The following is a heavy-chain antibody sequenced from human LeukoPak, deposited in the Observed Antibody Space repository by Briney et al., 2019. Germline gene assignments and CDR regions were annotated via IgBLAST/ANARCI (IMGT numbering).Heavy chain of an antibody. CDR3: AKRNARRYFDY. CDR2: ISVDGSIT. J-gene: IGHJ4*02. D-gene: IGHD1-1*01. V-gene: IGHV3-23*01. CDR1: GVTFSSYA. Sequence: VGSLRLSCAASGVTFSSYAMSWVRQAPGKGREWGSGISVDGSITYYTDSLQCRVTISRDTSNNTLYLQMNSLRPENTAVYYGAKRNARRYFDYWGQGTLVTVSS.